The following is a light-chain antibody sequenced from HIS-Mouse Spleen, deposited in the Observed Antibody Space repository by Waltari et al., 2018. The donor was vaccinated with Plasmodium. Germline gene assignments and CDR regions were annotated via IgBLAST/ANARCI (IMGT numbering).Light chain of an antibody. CDR2: EGR. CDR1: SSDVGSYNL. CDR3: CSYAGSSTFV. V-gene: IGLV2-23*03. Sequence: QSALTQPASVSGSPGQSITISCTGTSSDVGSYNLVSWYQQHPGKAPKRMIYEGRKRPSGVSSRCSGSKSGNTASLTTAGLQAEDEADYYCCSYAGSSTFVFGGGTKLTVL. J-gene: IGLJ3*02.